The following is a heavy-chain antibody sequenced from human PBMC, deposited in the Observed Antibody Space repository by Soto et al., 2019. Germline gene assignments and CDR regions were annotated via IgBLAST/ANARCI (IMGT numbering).Heavy chain of an antibody. CDR1: GGSISSGDYY. V-gene: IGHV4-30-4*01. Sequence: PSETLSLTCTVSGGSISSGDYYWSWIRQPPGKGLEWIGYIYYSGSTYYNPSLKSRVTISVDTSKNQFSLKLSSVTAADTAVYYCARVLDTAMAFDYWGQGTLVPVSS. CDR2: IYYSGST. CDR3: ARVLDTAMAFDY. J-gene: IGHJ4*02. D-gene: IGHD5-18*01.